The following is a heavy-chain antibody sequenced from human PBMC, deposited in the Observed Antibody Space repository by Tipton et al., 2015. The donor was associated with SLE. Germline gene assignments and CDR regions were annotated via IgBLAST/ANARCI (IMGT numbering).Heavy chain of an antibody. J-gene: IGHJ6*03. Sequence: QSGAEVKKPGASVKVSCKASGYTFTSYGISWVRQAPGQGLEWMGGIIPIFGTADYAQKFQGRVTITADKSTSTAYMELSSLRSEDTAVYYCARSVPVAAAGYYYMDVWGKGTTVTVSS. CDR1: GYTFTSYG. CDR2: IIPIFGTA. CDR3: ARSVPVAAAGYYYMDV. D-gene: IGHD6-13*01. V-gene: IGHV1-69*06.